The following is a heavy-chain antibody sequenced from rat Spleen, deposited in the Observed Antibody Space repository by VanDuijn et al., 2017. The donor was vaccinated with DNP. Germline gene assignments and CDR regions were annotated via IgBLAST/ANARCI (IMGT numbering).Heavy chain of an antibody. D-gene: IGHD2-2*01. CDR2: ISYEGSST. CDR3: ARHRSDTISMDA. CDR1: RFTFSNYD. J-gene: IGHJ4*01. Sequence: EVQLVESGGGLVQPGRSLKLSCAASRFTFSNYDMAWVRQAPKKGLEWVATISYEGSSTYYRDSVQGRFTIARDNAKSTLYLPMDSLRSEDTATYFCARHRSDTISMDAWGQGTSVTVSS. V-gene: IGHV5-7*01.